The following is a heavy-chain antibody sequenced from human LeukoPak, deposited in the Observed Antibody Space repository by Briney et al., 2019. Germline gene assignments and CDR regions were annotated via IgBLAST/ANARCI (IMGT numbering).Heavy chain of an antibody. CDR3: ASKAHCSSTSCYDYYYYYGMDV. CDR2: INPSGGST. CDR1: GYTFTSYY. Sequence: GASVKVSCKASGYTFTSYYMHWVRQAPGQGLEWMGVINPSGGSTSYTQKFQGRVTMTRDTSTSTVYMELSSLRSEDTAVYYCASKAHCSSTSCYDYYYYYGMDVWGQGTTVTVSS. J-gene: IGHJ6*02. D-gene: IGHD2-2*01. V-gene: IGHV1-46*01.